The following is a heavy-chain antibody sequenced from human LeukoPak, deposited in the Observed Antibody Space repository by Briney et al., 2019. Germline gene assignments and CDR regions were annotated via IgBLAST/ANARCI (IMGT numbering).Heavy chain of an antibody. V-gene: IGHV3-30*18. CDR1: GLTFSSYG. J-gene: IGHJ3*02. D-gene: IGHD3-22*01. CDR3: AKQSRYYDSSRPGAFDI. CDR2: ISYDGSNK. Sequence: GGSLRLSCAASGLTFSSYGTHWVRQAPAKGLEWVAVISYDGSNKYYANSVKGQFTISRDNSNNTPYLQMNSLRAEDTAVYYCAKQSRYYDSSRPGAFDIWGQGTMVTVSS.